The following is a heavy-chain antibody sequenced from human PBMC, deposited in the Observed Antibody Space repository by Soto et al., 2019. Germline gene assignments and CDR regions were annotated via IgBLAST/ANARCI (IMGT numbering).Heavy chain of an antibody. D-gene: IGHD6-19*01. V-gene: IGHV1-69*12. CDR1: GGTFSSYA. CDR2: IIPIFGTA. J-gene: IGHJ5*02. CDR3: ARDRSSSGWYNWFDP. Sequence: QVQLVQSGAEVKKPGSSVKVSRKASGGTFSSYAISWVRQAPGQGLEWMGGIIPIFGTANYAQKFQGRVTITADESTSTAYMELSSLRSEDTAVYYCARDRSSSGWYNWFDPWGQGTLVTVSS.